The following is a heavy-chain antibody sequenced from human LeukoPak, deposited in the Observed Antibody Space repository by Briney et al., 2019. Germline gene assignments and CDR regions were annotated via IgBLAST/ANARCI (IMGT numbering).Heavy chain of an antibody. J-gene: IGHJ4*02. V-gene: IGHV3-33*01. CDR2: IWHDGSNK. CDR1: GFTFSSYG. D-gene: IGHD3-22*01. Sequence: GGSLRLSCAASGFTFSSYGMHWVRQAPGKGLEWVAVIWHDGSNKYYADSVKGRFTISRDNSKNTLYLQMNSLRAEDTAVYYCARGLYYYDSSGYSPSDYWGQGTLVTVSS. CDR3: ARGLYYYDSSGYSPSDY.